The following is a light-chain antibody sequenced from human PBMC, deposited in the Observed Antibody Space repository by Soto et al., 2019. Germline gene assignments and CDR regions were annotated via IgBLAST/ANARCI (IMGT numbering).Light chain of an antibody. V-gene: IGKV3-15*01. CDR3: QQYSNWPLVT. CDR1: QSVSSN. Sequence: EIVMTQSPATLSVSPGERATLSCRASQSVSSNLAWYQQKPGQGPRLLIYGASSRATGIPARFSGSGSGTEFTLTIGSLQSEYFAVYYCQQYSNWPLVTFGGGTKVEIK. CDR2: GAS. J-gene: IGKJ4*01.